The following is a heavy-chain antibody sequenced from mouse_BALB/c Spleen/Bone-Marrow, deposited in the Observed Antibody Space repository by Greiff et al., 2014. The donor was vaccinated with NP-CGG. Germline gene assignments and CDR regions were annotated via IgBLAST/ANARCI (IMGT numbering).Heavy chain of an antibody. V-gene: IGHV1-5*01. J-gene: IGHJ2*01. CDR3: TRGDY. CDR2: IYPGNSDT. Sequence: VQLQPSGAVLARPGAFVKMFCKASGYSFSRYWMPWGKKRAGQGLEWIGAIYPGNSDTSYNQKFKGKAKLTAVTSASTAYMELSSLTNEDSAVYYCTRGDYWGQGTTLTVSS. CDR1: GYSFSRYW.